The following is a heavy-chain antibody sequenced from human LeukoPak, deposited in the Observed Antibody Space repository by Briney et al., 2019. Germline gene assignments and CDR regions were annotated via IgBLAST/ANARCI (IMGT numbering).Heavy chain of an antibody. V-gene: IGHV3-30-3*01. J-gene: IGHJ3*02. D-gene: IGHD3-10*01. CDR2: ISYDGSNK. CDR3: ARDCRWFGDVAHDAFDI. Sequence: PGGSLRLSCAASGFTFSSYAMHWVRQAPGKGLEWVAVISYDGSNKYYADSVKGRFTISRDNSKNTLYLQMNSLRAEDTAVYYCARDCRWFGDVAHDAFDIWGQGTMVTVSS. CDR1: GFTFSSYA.